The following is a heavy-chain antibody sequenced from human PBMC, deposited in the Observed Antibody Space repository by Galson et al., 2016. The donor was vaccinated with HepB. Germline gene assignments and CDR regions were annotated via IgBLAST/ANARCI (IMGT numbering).Heavy chain of an antibody. CDR1: GGFISTGDYY. Sequence: TLSLTCSVSGGFISTGDYYWSWIRQSPGKGLEWIGLVFSSGSNKYNSSPKSRVDISVDTSKNEFYLKLNSVTAADTAVYFCARQIKNLWFGEGWFDPWGQGILVTVSS. J-gene: IGHJ5*02. CDR2: VFSSGSN. CDR3: ARQIKNLWFGEGWFDP. D-gene: IGHD3-10*01. V-gene: IGHV4-30-4*01.